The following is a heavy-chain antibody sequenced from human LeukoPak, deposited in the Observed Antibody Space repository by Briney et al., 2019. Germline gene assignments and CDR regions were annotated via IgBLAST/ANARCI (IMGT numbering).Heavy chain of an antibody. V-gene: IGHV3-23*01. D-gene: IGHD3-3*01. CDR2: ISGSGGST. Sequence: GGSLRLSCAASGFTFSSYAMSWFRQAPGKGLEWVSAISGSGGSTYYADSVKGRFTISRDNSKNTLYLQMNSLRAEDTAVYYCAKDSRQKYYDFWSGRDYWGQGTLVTVSS. J-gene: IGHJ4*02. CDR1: GFTFSSYA. CDR3: AKDSRQKYYDFWSGRDY.